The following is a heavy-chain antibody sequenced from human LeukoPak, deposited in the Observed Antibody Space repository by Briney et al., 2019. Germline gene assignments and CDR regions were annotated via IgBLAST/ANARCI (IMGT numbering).Heavy chain of an antibody. CDR1: GFTFSSYW. CDR2: INSDGSST. J-gene: IGHJ3*02. CDR3: ARGNAHASDI. D-gene: IGHD1-1*01. V-gene: IGHV3-74*01. Sequence: GGSLRLSCAASGFTFSSYWMHWVRQAPEKGLVWVSRINSDGSSTSYADSVKGRFTISRDNAKNTLYLQINSLRAEDTAVYYCARGNAHASDIWGQGTMVTVSS.